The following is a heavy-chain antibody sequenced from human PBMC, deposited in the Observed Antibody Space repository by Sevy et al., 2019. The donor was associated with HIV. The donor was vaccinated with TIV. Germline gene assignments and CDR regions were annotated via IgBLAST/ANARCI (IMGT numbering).Heavy chain of an antibody. J-gene: IGHJ3*02. Sequence: ASVKVSCKASGGTFSSYAISWVRQAPGQGLEWMGGIIPIFGTANYARKFQGRVTITADESTSTAYMELSSLRSEDTAVYYCARGEADFRSGPYAFDIWGHGTMVTVSS. CDR3: ARGEADFRSGPYAFDI. V-gene: IGHV1-69*13. CDR1: GGTFSSYA. CDR2: IIPIFGTA. D-gene: IGHD3-3*01.